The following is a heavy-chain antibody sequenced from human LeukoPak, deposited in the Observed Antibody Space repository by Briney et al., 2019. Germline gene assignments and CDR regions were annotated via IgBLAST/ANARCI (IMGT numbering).Heavy chain of an antibody. CDR1: GGSISSYY. CDR3: AREGRKKFDP. J-gene: IGHJ5*02. CDR2: IYYSGST. V-gene: IGHV4-59*01. Sequence: SETLSLTCTVSGGSISSYYWSWIRQPPGKGLEWIGYIYYSGSTNYNPSLKSRVTISVDTSKNQFSLKLSSVTAAHTAVYYCAREGRKKFDPWGQGTLVTVSS.